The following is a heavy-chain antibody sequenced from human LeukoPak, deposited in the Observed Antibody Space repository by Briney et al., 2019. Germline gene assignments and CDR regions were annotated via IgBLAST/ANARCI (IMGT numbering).Heavy chain of an antibody. CDR3: ARDSESGWSDY. J-gene: IGHJ4*02. Sequence: PGGSLRLSCAASGFTFSSYEMNWVRQAPGKGLAWVSYISSSGSTTYYADSVKGRFTISRDNAKNSLYLQMNSLRAEDTAVYYCARDSESGWSDYWGQGTLVTVSS. CDR1: GFTFSSYE. CDR2: ISSSGSTT. D-gene: IGHD6-19*01. V-gene: IGHV3-48*03.